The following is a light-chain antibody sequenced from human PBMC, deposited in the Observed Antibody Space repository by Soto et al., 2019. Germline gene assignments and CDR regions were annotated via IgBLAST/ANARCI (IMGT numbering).Light chain of an antibody. CDR1: QSISDY. CDR3: QQSYTSPWT. Sequence: DIQMTQSPSSLSASIGDRVTISFRASQSISDYLTWYQQKPGRAPKFLIYAASSLESGVPSRFSGSGSGTDFTLTISSLQPEDFATYYCQQSYTSPWTFGNGDKVDI. V-gene: IGKV1-39*01. J-gene: IGKJ1*01. CDR2: AAS.